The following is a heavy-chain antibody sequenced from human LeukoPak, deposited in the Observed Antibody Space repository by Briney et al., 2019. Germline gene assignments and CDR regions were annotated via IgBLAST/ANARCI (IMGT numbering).Heavy chain of an antibody. CDR2: ISSSSSTI. CDR1: GFTFSSYS. CDR3: AREWGRDGMDV. D-gene: IGHD3-16*01. Sequence: GGSLRLSCAASGFTFSSYSMNWVRQAPGKGLEWVSYISSSSSTIYYADSVKGRFTISRDNAKNSLYLQMNSLRAEDTAVYYCAREWGRDGMDVWGQGTTVTVSS. V-gene: IGHV3-48*04. J-gene: IGHJ6*02.